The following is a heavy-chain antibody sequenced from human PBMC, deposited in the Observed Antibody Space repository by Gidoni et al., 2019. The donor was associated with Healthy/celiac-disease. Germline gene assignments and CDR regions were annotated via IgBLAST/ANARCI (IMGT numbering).Heavy chain of an antibody. CDR3: SRHMTIVGVVGRGWFDP. CDR1: GGSISRSP. Sequence: QVQLQETGPGLVMPSEHLSLTCSVSGGSISRSPWSWLLQPPGKGLEWIGYIYYSVRTNNNPSLKNRVAIAVYTHKNQFAQKLSSVTDADTAVEYCSRHMTIVGVVGRGWFDPWGQGTLVTVSS. CDR2: IYYSVRT. D-gene: IGHD3-3*01. J-gene: IGHJ5*02. V-gene: IGHV4-59*08.